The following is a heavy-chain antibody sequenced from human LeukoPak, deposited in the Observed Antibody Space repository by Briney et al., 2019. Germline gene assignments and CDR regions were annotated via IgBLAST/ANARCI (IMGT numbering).Heavy chain of an antibody. CDR3: ASGYCSGGSCYSFERYFDY. CDR2: IIPIFGTA. Sequence: PVKVSCKASGGTFSSYAISWVRQAPGQGLEWMGGIIPIFGTANYAQKFQGRVTITADKSTSTAYMELSSLRSEDTAVYYCASGYCSGGSCYSFERYFDYWGQGTLVTVSS. CDR1: GGTFSSYA. D-gene: IGHD2-15*01. J-gene: IGHJ4*02. V-gene: IGHV1-69*06.